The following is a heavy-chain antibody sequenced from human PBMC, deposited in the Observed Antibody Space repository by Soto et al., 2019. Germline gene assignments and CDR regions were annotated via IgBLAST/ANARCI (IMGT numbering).Heavy chain of an antibody. Sequence: QVQLQESGPGLVKPSQTLSLTCTVSGGSISSGGTGSYWTWIRQLPGKGLEWIGYIYYTGNTYYNPSLKSRPTISIDPSENQLSLKLTSVTAEDTAVYFCASGHDAYKVRYWGQGTLVTVSS. CDR1: GGSISSGGTGSY. CDR3: ASGHDAYKVRY. CDR2: IYYTGNT. V-gene: IGHV4-31*03. J-gene: IGHJ4*02. D-gene: IGHD1-1*01.